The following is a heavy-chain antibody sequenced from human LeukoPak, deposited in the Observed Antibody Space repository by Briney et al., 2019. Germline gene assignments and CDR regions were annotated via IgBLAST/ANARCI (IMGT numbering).Heavy chain of an antibody. CDR1: GFTFSGSA. D-gene: IGHD4-11*01. CDR2: IRSKANTYAT. V-gene: IGHV3-73*01. CDR3: ARATSYSNYGMDV. Sequence: GGSLRLSCAASGFTFSGSAMHWVRQASGKGLEWLGRIRSKANTYATAYAASVKGRFTISRDNAKNTLYLQMNSLRAEDTAVHYCARATSYSNYGMDVWGQGTTVTVSS. J-gene: IGHJ6*02.